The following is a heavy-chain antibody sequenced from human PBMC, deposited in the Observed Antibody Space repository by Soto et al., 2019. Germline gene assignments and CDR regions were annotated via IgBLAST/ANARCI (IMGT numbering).Heavy chain of an antibody. Sequence: PSETLSLTCTVSGGSISSSTYYWGWIRQPPGKGLEWIGSIYYSGSTYYNPSLKSRVTISVDTSRNHFSLKLSSVTAADTAVYYWFIHENWSYGYSRYWCPGPSVTVVS. CDR2: IYYSGST. V-gene: IGHV4-39*02. CDR1: GGSISSSTYY. J-gene: IGHJ4*02. CDR3: FIHENWSYGYSRY. D-gene: IGHD3-16*01.